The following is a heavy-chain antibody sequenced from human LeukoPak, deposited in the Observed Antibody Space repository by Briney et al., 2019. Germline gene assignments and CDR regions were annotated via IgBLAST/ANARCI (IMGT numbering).Heavy chain of an antibody. J-gene: IGHJ4*02. Sequence: TLSLTCAVYGGSFSGYYWSWIRQPPGKALEWLALIYWDDDKRYSPSLKSRLTITKDTSKNQVVLTMTNMDPVDTATYYCAHSYLYYYDSSGYYDYWGQGTLVTVSS. CDR2: IYWDDDK. CDR1: GGSFSGYY. CDR3: AHSYLYYYDSSGYYDY. D-gene: IGHD3-22*01. V-gene: IGHV2-5*08.